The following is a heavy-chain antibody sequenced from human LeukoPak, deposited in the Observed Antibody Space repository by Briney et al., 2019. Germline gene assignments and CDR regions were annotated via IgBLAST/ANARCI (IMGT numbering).Heavy chain of an antibody. J-gene: IGHJ4*02. CDR3: ARGLIWGIVVVPAASHDYGGNSTMRGHYFDY. CDR2: TNHSGST. CDR1: GGSFSGYY. V-gene: IGHV4-34*01. Sequence: SETLSLTCAVYGGSFSGYYWSWIRQPPGKGLEWIGETNHSGSTNYNPSLKSRVTISVDTSKNQFSLKLSSVTAADTAVYYCARGLIWGIVVVPAASHDYGGNSTMRGHYFDYWGQGTLVTVSS. D-gene: IGHD2-2*01.